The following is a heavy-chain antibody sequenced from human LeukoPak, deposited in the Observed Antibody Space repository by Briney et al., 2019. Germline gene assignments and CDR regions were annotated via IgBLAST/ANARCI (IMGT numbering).Heavy chain of an antibody. CDR3: ARDPHYYYFDY. CDR1: GFTFSSYG. Sequence: PGGSLRLSCAASGFTFSSYGMHWVRQAPGKGLEWVAYIQYDGSNEQYAHSVKGRFRISRDSSKNILYLQMNSLRAEDTAVYYCARDPHYYYFDYWGQGTLVTVSS. J-gene: IGHJ4*02. CDR2: IQYDGSNE. D-gene: IGHD2/OR15-2a*01. V-gene: IGHV3-30*02.